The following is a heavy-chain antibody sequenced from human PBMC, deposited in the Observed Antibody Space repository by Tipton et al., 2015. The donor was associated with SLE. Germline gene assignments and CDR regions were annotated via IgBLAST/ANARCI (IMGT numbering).Heavy chain of an antibody. D-gene: IGHD3-22*01. Sequence: SLRLSCAASGFTFDDYAMHWGRQAPGKGLEWVSGISWNSGSIGYADSVKGRFTISRDNAKNSLYLQMNSLRAEDTALYYCAKDIRRITMIPHGFDIWGQGTMVTVSS. J-gene: IGHJ3*02. V-gene: IGHV3-9*01. CDR3: AKDIRRITMIPHGFDI. CDR2: ISWNSGSI. CDR1: GFTFDDYA.